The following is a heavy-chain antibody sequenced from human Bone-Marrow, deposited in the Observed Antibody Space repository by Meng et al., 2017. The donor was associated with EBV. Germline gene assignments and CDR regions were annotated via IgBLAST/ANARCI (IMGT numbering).Heavy chain of an antibody. V-gene: IGHV4-61*01. D-gene: IGHD5-12*01. CDR1: GASVSGGTFH. CDR3: ARESGLYSGPGFDP. CDR2: IYDGGTT. J-gene: IGHJ5*02. Sequence: QVQFQESGPGLVKLSETLSLTCTVSGASVSGGTFHWSWIRQPPGKELEWIGYIYDGGTTIYNPSLKSRVTIFLDTSRNQFPLGLRSVTAADTAVYYCARESGLYSGPGFDPWGQGTLVTVSS.